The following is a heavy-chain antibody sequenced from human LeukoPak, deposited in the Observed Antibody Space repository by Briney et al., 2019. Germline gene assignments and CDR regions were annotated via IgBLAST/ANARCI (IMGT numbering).Heavy chain of an antibody. V-gene: IGHV1-2*02. CDR3: ARLGGGWRSDY. J-gene: IGHJ4*02. CDR1: GDTLTVHY. CDR2: ITLHSGDT. D-gene: IGHD2-15*01. Sequence: ASVKVSCKASGDTLTVHYIHWVRQGPGQGLEWLGWITLHSGDTHYAQKFQGRLTMTSDTSISTAYMELSRLRSDDTAVYYCARLGGGWRSDYWGQGTLVTVSS.